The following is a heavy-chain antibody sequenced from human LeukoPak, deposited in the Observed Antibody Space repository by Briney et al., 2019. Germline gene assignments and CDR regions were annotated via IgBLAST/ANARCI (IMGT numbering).Heavy chain of an antibody. Sequence: KAGGSLRLSCAASGFTFSSYSMNWVRQAPGKGLEWVSSISSSSSYIYYADSVKGRFTIPRDNAKNSLYLQMNSLRAEDTAVYYCARDLGELGFDYWGQGTLVTVSS. CDR3: ARDLGELGFDY. D-gene: IGHD2-21*01. CDR2: ISSSSSYI. V-gene: IGHV3-21*01. J-gene: IGHJ4*02. CDR1: GFTFSSYS.